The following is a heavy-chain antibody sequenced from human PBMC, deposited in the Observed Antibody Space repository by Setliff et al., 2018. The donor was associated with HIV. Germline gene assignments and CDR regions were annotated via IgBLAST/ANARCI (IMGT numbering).Heavy chain of an antibody. V-gene: IGHV4-39*07. D-gene: IGHD6-13*01. CDR2: VYYSGST. Sequence: PSETLSLTCIVSGGSISSSSYYWGWIRQPPGKGLEWIGTVYYSGSTYYNPSLKSRVTISVEPSENQFSLKLSSGTAADTAVYYCARDGYSSSWYVISGSFDYWGQGSLVTVSS. CDR1: GGSISSSSYY. CDR3: ARDGYSSSWYVISGSFDY. J-gene: IGHJ4*02.